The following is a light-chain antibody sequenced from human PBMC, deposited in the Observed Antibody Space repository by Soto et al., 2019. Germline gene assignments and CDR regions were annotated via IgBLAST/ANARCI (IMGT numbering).Light chain of an antibody. V-gene: IGKV1-5*03. CDR3: QQYNSYPWT. CDR1: QSISSW. J-gene: IGKJ1*01. CDR2: KAS. Sequence: DIQMTQSPSTLSASVGDRVTITCRASQSISSWLAWYQQKPGKAPKVLIYKASGLENGVPSRFSGSGSGKEFTLTISSLQPDDFATYYCQQYNSYPWTFGQGTKVEIK.